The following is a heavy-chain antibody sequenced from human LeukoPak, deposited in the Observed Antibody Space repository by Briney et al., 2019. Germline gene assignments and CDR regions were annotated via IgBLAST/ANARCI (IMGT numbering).Heavy chain of an antibody. CDR1: GYSISSGYY. CDR2: IYHSGST. Sequence: SETLSLTCAVSGYSISSGYYWGWIRQPPGKGLEWIGSIYHSGSTYYNPTLKSRVTISVDTSKNQFSLKLSSVTAADTAVYYCARHNLAAAGLYYFDYWGQGTLVTVSS. J-gene: IGHJ4*02. V-gene: IGHV4-38-2*01. CDR3: ARHNLAAAGLYYFDY. D-gene: IGHD6-13*01.